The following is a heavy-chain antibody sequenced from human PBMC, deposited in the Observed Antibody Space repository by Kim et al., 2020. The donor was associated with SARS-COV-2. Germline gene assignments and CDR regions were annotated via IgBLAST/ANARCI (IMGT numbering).Heavy chain of an antibody. D-gene: IGHD5-18*01. CDR1: GFTFSGSA. V-gene: IGHV3-73*01. Sequence: GGSLRLSCAASGFTFSGSAMHWVRQASGKGLEWVGRIRNKASSYATAYAASVKGRFTISRDDSKNTAYLQMNSLKTEDTAIYYCTRRDTAMVEVDYLGQGTLVTVSS. CDR2: IRNKASSYAT. CDR3: TRRDTAMVEVDY. J-gene: IGHJ4*02.